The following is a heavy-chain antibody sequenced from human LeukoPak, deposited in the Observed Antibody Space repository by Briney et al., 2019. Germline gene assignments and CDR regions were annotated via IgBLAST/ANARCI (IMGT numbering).Heavy chain of an antibody. CDR2: ISGSGGST. D-gene: IGHD3-16*01. CDR3: AKGLFGSRKGPFDY. Sequence: GGTLRLSCAASGFTFSSYGMSWVRQAPGKGLEWVSGISGSGGSTYYVDSVKGRFTISRDNSKNTLFLEMNSLRAEDTAVYYCAKGLFGSRKGPFDYWGQGTLVTVSS. CDR1: GFTFSSYG. V-gene: IGHV3-23*01. J-gene: IGHJ4*02.